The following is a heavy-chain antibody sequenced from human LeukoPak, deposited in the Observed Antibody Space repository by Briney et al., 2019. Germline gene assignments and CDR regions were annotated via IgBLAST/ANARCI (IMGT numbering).Heavy chain of an antibody. V-gene: IGHV3-23*01. Sequence: GGSLRVFCAASGFTFSSYAMSWVRQAPGKGLEWVSAICGSGGSTYYADFVKGRFTISRDNAKNTLYLQMNSLRAEGTAVYYCTRVGPSGIAAAGTQYFQHWGQGTLVTVSS. CDR2: ICGSGGST. J-gene: IGHJ1*01. CDR1: GFTFSSYA. D-gene: IGHD6-13*01. CDR3: TRVGPSGIAAAGTQYFQH.